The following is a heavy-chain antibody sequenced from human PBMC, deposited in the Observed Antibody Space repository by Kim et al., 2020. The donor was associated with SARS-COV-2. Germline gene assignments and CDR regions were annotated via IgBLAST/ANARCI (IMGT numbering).Heavy chain of an antibody. D-gene: IGHD1-1*01. CDR3: NRVPGTSIAFCYAFDV. Sequence: GGSLRLSCAASGFTFSGSAMRWVRQASGKGLEWVGRIRGKASSSASAYAATGNVRFTISSDGSKNTAHLQMKNLKTADTAVYYSNRVPGTSIAFCYAFDV. V-gene: IGHV3-73*01. CDR2: IRGKASSSAS. J-gene: IGHJ3*01. CDR1: GFTFSGSA.